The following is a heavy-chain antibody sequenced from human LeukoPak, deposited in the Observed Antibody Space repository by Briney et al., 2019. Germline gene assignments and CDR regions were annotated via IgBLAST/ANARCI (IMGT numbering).Heavy chain of an antibody. CDR2: IRYDGSNK. CDR3: AKGRIRSIAARLPQYFQH. D-gene: IGHD6-6*01. Sequence: GGSLRLSCAASGFTFSSYGMHWVRQAPGKGLEWVAFIRYDGSNKYYADSVKGRFTISRDNSKNTLYLQMNSLRAEDTAVYYCAKGRIRSIAARLPQYFQHWGQGTLVTVSS. CDR1: GFTFSSYG. V-gene: IGHV3-30*02. J-gene: IGHJ1*01.